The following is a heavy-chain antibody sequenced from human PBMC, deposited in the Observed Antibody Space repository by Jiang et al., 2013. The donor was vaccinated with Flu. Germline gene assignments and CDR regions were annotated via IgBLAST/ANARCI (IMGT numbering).Heavy chain of an antibody. CDR3: ARAYSSAWPD. CDR1: GFTFSNYW. J-gene: IGHJ4*02. D-gene: IGHD6-19*01. Sequence: QLVESGGGLVQPGGSLRLSCAASGFTFSNYWMTWVRQAPGKGLEWVANIKEDGREGYYVDSVKGRFTISRDNAKNSLSLQMNSLRAEDTAVYYCARAYSSAWPDWGQGTLVTVSS. V-gene: IGHV3-7*03. CDR2: IKEDGREG.